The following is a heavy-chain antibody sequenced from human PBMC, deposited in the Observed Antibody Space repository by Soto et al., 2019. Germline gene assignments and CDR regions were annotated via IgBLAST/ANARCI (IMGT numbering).Heavy chain of an antibody. J-gene: IGHJ5*02. D-gene: IGHD2-2*01. CDR3: AREYCSSTSCLNWFDP. Sequence: GGSLRLSCAASGFTFSSYSMNWFRQAPGKGLEWVSYISSSSSTIYYADPVKGRFTISRDNAKNSLYLQMNSLRAEDTAVYYCAREYCSSTSCLNWFDPWGQGTLVTVSS. CDR2: ISSSSSTI. V-gene: IGHV3-48*01. CDR1: GFTFSSYS.